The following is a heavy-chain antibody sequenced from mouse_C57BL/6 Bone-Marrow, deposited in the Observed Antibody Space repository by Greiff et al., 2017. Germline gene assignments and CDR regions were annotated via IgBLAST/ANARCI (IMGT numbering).Heavy chain of an antibody. J-gene: IGHJ1*03. CDR1: GFSLTSYA. CDR3: ARTTVVAPRWYFDV. Sequence: VKLMQSGPGLVAPSQSLSITCTVSGFSLTSYAISWVRQPPGQGLEWLGVIWPGGGTNYNSALKSILSTSTDNSKSQVFLKMNSLQTDDTARYYWARTTVVAPRWYFDVWGTGTTVNGS. CDR2: IWPGGGT. V-gene: IGHV2-9-1*01. D-gene: IGHD1-1*01.